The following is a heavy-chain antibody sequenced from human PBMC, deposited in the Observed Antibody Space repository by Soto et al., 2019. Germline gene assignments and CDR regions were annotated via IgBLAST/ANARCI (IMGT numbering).Heavy chain of an antibody. J-gene: IGHJ4*02. CDR3: ARGYYCSGGSCYSGTGY. CDR1: GFTFSSYS. Sequence: GGSLRLSCAASGFTFSSYSMNWVRQAPGKGLEWVSSISSSSSYIYYADSVKGRFTISRDNAKNSLYLQMNSLRAEDTALYYCARGYYCSGGSCYSGTGYWGQGTLVTVSS. CDR2: ISSSSSYI. D-gene: IGHD2-15*01. V-gene: IGHV3-21*01.